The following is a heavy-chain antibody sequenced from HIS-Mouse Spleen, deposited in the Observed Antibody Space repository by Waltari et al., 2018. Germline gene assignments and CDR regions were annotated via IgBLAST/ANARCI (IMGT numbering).Heavy chain of an antibody. CDR1: GFPSRSYG. Sequence: QVQLVESGGGVVQPGRSLRLSCAASGFPSRSYGMHWVRQAPGKGLEWVAVIWYDGSNKYYADSVKGRFTISRDNSKNTLYLQMNSLRAEDTAVYYCARDLVQTGEGYWGQGTLVTVSS. V-gene: IGHV3-33*01. D-gene: IGHD7-27*01. CDR3: ARDLVQTGEGY. CDR2: IWYDGSNK. J-gene: IGHJ4*02.